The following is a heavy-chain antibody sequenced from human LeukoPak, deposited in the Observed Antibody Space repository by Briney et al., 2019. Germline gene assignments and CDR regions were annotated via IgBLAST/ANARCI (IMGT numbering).Heavy chain of an antibody. V-gene: IGHV3-23*01. Sequence: GGSLRLSCAASGFTLSSYGMSWVRQAPGKGLEWVSVISGSGASTYYADSVKGRFTISRDNSKNTLYLQMNSLRAEDTAVYYCAKDEDTAMVRGEFDYWGQGTLVTVSS. CDR1: GFTLSSYG. J-gene: IGHJ4*02. CDR3: AKDEDTAMVRGEFDY. D-gene: IGHD5-18*01. CDR2: ISGSGAST.